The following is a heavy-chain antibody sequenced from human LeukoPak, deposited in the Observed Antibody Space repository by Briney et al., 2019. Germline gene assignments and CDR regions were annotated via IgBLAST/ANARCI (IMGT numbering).Heavy chain of an antibody. D-gene: IGHD6-13*01. Sequence: PGGSLRLSCAASGFTFSSYSMNWVRQAPGKGLEWVSSISSSSSYIYYADSVKGRFTISRDNAKNSLYLQMNGLRAEDTAVYYCARDLAAAVPFDYWGQGTLVTVSS. J-gene: IGHJ4*02. CDR1: GFTFSSYS. CDR3: ARDLAAAVPFDY. CDR2: ISSSSSYI. V-gene: IGHV3-21*01.